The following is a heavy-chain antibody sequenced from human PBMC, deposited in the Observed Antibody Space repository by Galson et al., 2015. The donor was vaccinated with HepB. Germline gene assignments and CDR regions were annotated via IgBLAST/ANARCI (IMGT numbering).Heavy chain of an antibody. Sequence: QSGAEVKKPGESLKISCKGSGYSFTSYWIGWVRQMPGKGLEWMGIIYPGDSDTRYSPSFQGQVTISADKSISTAYLQWSSLKASDTAMYYCARLYISELWFGESVDYWGQGTLVTVSS. J-gene: IGHJ4*02. CDR2: IYPGDSDT. CDR1: GYSFTSYW. CDR3: ARLYISELWFGESVDY. V-gene: IGHV5-51*01. D-gene: IGHD3-10*01.